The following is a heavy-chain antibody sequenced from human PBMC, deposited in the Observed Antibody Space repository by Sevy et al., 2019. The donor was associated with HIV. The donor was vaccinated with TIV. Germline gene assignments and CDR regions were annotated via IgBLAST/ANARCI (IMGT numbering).Heavy chain of an antibody. CDR2: MNPNSGNT. J-gene: IGHJ4*02. CDR3: AGGKRITMVRGVTTHYYFDY. V-gene: IGHV1-8*01. Sequence: ASVKVSCKASGYTFTSYDINWVRQATGQGLEWMGWMNPNSGNTGYAQKFQGRVTMTRNTSISTAYMELSSLRSEDTAVYYCAGGKRITMVRGVTTHYYFDYWGQGTLVTVSS. CDR1: GYTFTSYD. D-gene: IGHD3-10*01.